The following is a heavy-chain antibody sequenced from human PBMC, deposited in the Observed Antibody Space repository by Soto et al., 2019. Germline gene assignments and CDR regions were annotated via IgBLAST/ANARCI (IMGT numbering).Heavy chain of an antibody. J-gene: IGHJ4*02. D-gene: IGHD6-19*01. CDR2: ISYDGSNK. Sequence: QVPLVESGGGVVQPGRSLRLSCAASGFTFSSYGMHWVRQAPGKGLEWVAVISYDGSNKYYADSVKGRFTISRDNSKNTLYLQMNSLRAEDTAVYYCAKGDSSGWTKFDYWGQGTLVTVSS. CDR1: GFTFSSYG. V-gene: IGHV3-30*18. CDR3: AKGDSSGWTKFDY.